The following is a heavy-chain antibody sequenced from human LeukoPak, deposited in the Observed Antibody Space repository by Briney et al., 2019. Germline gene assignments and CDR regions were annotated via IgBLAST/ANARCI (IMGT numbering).Heavy chain of an antibody. CDR1: GFTFSDYY. Sequence: GGSLRLSCAASGFTFSDYYMSWIRQAPGKGLEWVSYISSSGSTIYYADSVKGRFTISRDNAKNSLYLQMNSLRAEDTAVYYCARDIAARPYYYYYMDVWGKGTTVTVSS. D-gene: IGHD6-6*01. J-gene: IGHJ6*03. V-gene: IGHV3-11*04. CDR3: ARDIAARPYYYYYMDV. CDR2: ISSSGSTI.